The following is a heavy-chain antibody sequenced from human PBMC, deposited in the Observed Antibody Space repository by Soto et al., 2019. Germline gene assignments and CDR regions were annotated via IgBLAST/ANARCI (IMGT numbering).Heavy chain of an antibody. CDR3: ARVYLRVVAAQNWFDP. CDR2: ISAYNGNT. D-gene: IGHD2-15*01. Sequence: GASVKVSCKASGYTFTSYGISWVRQAPGQGLEWMGWISAYNGNTNYAQKLQGRVTMTTDTSTSTAYMELRSLRSDDTAVYYCARVYLRVVAAQNWFDPWGQGTLVTVSS. J-gene: IGHJ5*02. CDR1: GYTFTSYG. V-gene: IGHV1-18*01.